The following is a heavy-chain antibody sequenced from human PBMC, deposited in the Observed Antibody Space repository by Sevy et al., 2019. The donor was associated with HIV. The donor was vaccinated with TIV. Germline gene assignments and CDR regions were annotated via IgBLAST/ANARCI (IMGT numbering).Heavy chain of an antibody. D-gene: IGHD5-12*01. CDR1: GFTFGSYV. J-gene: IGHJ4*02. Sequence: GGSLRLSCAASGFTFGSYVLHWVRQAPGKALEWVALISQTYDGSKKYYVDSVKGRFIISRDNSKNTLYVQIDSLKLEDTAVYYCVRDNSGYFLFDNWGQGTLVTVSS. V-gene: IGHV3-30-3*01. CDR2: ISQTYDGSKK. CDR3: VRDNSGYFLFDN.